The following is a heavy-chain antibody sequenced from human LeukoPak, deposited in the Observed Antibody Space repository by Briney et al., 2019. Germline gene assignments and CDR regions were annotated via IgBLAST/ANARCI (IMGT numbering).Heavy chain of an antibody. D-gene: IGHD3-16*02. CDR1: GGSISSSSYY. Sequence: PSETLSLTCTVSGGSISSSSYYWGWIRQPPGKGLEWIGSIYYSGSTYYNPSLKSRVTISVDTSKNQFSLKLSSVTAADTAVYYCARVVRLGELSLSFDYWGQGTLVTVSS. CDR3: ARVVRLGELSLSFDY. CDR2: IYYSGST. V-gene: IGHV4-39*01. J-gene: IGHJ4*02.